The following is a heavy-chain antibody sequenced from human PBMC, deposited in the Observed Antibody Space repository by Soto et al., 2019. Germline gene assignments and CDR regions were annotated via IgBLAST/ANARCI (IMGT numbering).Heavy chain of an antibody. J-gene: IGHJ4*02. Sequence: GGSLSLSCSALVFTFSSYAMSWVRQAPGKGLEWVSAISGSGGSTYYADSVKGRFTISRDNSKNTLYLQMNSLRAEDTAVYYCAKGPSGSFDYWGQGTLVTVSS. V-gene: IGHV3-23*01. CDR3: AKGPSGSFDY. CDR1: VFTFSSYA. D-gene: IGHD1-26*01. CDR2: ISGSGGST.